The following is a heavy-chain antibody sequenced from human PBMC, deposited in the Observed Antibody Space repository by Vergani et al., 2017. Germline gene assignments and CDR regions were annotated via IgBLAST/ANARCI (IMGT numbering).Heavy chain of an antibody. J-gene: IGHJ5*02. Sequence: QLQLQESGPGLVKPSATLSLTCSVSGASIRSSNYYCGWIRQPPGKGLEWIASSYYSGSTYYNPSLKSRVTISVDTSKNQSSLKLSCVTAADTAVYFCARHSTVKWLVKVGWIDPWGQGILVTVSS. CDR2: SYYSGST. CDR1: GASIRSSNYY. D-gene: IGHD6-19*01. CDR3: ARHSTVKWLVKVGWIDP. V-gene: IGHV4-39*01.